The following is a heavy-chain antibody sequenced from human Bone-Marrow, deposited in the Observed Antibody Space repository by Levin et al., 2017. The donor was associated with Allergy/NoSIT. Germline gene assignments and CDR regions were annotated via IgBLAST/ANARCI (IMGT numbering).Heavy chain of an antibody. J-gene: IGHJ6*02. CDR1: GFTFRSDS. Sequence: GGSLRLSCAASGFTFRSDSFHWVRQAPGKGLEWVGLISSDGSNQYYADSVKGRFTISRDNSKNTLYLQMRSLRPEDTAVYYCARARSVSNYYGMDVWGRGTTLTVSS. V-gene: IGHV3-30-3*01. D-gene: IGHD2-8*01. CDR3: ARARSVSNYYGMDV. CDR2: ISSDGSNQ.